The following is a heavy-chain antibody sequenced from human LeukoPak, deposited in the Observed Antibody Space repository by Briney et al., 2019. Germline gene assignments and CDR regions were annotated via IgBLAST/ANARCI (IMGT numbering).Heavy chain of an antibody. V-gene: IGHV1-2*02. J-gene: IGHJ1*01. D-gene: IGHD4-17*01. Sequence: ASVKVSCKASGYTFTGYYMHWVRQAPGQGLGLMGWITPNSGGTNYAQKFQGRVTMTRATSISTASMELSRLRSDDTAVYYCAREKDYVDYQDWGQGTLVTVSS. CDR1: GYTFTGYY. CDR3: AREKDYVDYQD. CDR2: ITPNSGGT.